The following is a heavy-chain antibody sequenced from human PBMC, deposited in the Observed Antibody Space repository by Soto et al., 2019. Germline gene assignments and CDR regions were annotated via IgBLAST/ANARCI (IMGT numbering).Heavy chain of an antibody. CDR3: ANGRATYGLLTHDY. D-gene: IGHD3-10*01. Sequence: PGGSLRLSCAASGFAFDDYAMHWVRQPPGRGLEWVSGITWNGGTIRYVDSVKGRFAISRDNSRNTLYLQMNSLTAEDTAVYYCANGRATYGLLTHDYWGQGTLVTVSS. CDR1: GFAFDDYA. J-gene: IGHJ4*02. CDR2: ITWNGGTI. V-gene: IGHV3-9*01.